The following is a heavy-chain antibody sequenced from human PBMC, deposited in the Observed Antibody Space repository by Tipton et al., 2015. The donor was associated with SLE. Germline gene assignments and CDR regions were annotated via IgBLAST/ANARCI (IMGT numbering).Heavy chain of an antibody. CDR2: IFYSGSFSGGST. V-gene: IGHV4-39*07. CDR3: ARGEVVVVPTRPENYYYYMDV. D-gene: IGHD2-2*01. CDR1: GGSISSTYY. Sequence: TLSLTCTVSGGSISSTYYWGWIRQPPGKGLEWIGSIFYSGSFSGGSTYYNPSLKSRVTISVDTSKNQFSLKLSSVTAADTAVYYCARGEVVVVPTRPENYYYYMDVWDEGTTVTVSS. J-gene: IGHJ6*03.